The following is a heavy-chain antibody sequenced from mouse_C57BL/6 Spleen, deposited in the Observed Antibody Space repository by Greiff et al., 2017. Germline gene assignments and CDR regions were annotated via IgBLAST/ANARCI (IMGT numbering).Heavy chain of an antibody. CDR1: GFTFTDYY. J-gene: IGHJ1*03. CDR2: IRNKANGYTT. V-gene: IGHV7-3*01. CDR3: ARSGLKGYFDV. Sequence: EVHLVESGGGLVQPGGSLSLSCAASGFTFTDYYMSWVRQPPGKALEWLGFIRNKANGYTTEYSASVKGRFTISRDNSQSILYLQRNALRAEDSATYYCARSGLKGYFDVWGTGTTVTVSS.